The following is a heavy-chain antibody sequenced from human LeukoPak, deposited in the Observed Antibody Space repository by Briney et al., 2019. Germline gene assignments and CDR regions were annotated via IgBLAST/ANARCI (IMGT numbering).Heavy chain of an antibody. D-gene: IGHD3-22*01. Sequence: SETLSLTCTVSGGSISSYYWSWIRQPPGKGLEWIGYIYYSGSTNYKPSLKSRVTISVDTSKNQFSLKLSSVTAADTAVYYCARRSTYYYDSSGLDPWGQGTLVTVSS. V-gene: IGHV4-59*08. CDR3: ARRSTYYYDSSGLDP. CDR1: GGSISSYY. J-gene: IGHJ5*02. CDR2: IYYSGST.